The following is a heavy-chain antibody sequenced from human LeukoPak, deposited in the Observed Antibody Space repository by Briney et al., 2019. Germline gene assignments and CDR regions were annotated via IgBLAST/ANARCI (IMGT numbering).Heavy chain of an antibody. J-gene: IGHJ6*02. D-gene: IGHD1-1*01. CDR1: ESTFSSHW. Sequence: GGSLRLSCAASESTFSSHWMSWVRQAPGKGLEWVANIKDDGSEKYYVDSVKGRFTFSRDNANNSLYLQMNSLRAEDTAVYYCATYVNWVAGDVYGQGTTVSVSS. CDR3: ATYVNWVAGDV. CDR2: IKDDGSEK. V-gene: IGHV3-7*01.